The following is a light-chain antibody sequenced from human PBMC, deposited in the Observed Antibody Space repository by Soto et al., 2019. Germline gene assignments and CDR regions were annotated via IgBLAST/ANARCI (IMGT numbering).Light chain of an antibody. J-gene: IGKJ3*01. V-gene: IGKV3-20*01. CDR1: QSVAANY. CDR3: HQYGTAPLT. CDR2: GAS. Sequence: EVVLTQSPGTLSLSPGERATLSCRASQSVAANYLAWYQQKRSQAPRLLIYGASSRATGIPDRFSGSGSGTDFTLTISRLEPEDFSVYYCHQYGTAPLTFGPGTKVDIQ.